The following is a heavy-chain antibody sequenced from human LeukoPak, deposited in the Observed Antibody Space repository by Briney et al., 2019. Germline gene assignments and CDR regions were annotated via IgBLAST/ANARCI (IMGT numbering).Heavy chain of an antibody. CDR2: ISHSGNT. CDR1: GGSISSYD. Sequence: SETLSLTCTVSGGSISSYDWSWIRQPPGRGLEWIAYISHSGNTNYNPSLKSRVTISADTSKNQFSLKLSSVTAADTAVYYCARHEKSSGWYYDYWGQGTLVTVSS. V-gene: IGHV4-59*08. J-gene: IGHJ4*02. CDR3: ARHEKSSGWYYDY. D-gene: IGHD6-19*01.